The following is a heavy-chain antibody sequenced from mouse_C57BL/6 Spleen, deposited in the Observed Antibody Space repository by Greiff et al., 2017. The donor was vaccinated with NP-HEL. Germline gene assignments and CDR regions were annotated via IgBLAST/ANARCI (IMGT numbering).Heavy chain of an antibody. CDR3: ARVLYYYGSSYVPFDY. CDR2: ISDGGSYT. CDR1: GFTFSSYA. J-gene: IGHJ2*01. Sequence: EVKLMESGGGLVKPGGSLKLSCAASGFTFSSYAMSWVRQTPEKRLEWVATISDGGSYTYYPDNVKGRFTISRDNAKNNLYLQMSHLKSEDTAMYYCARVLYYYGSSYVPFDYWGQGTTLTVSS. D-gene: IGHD1-1*01. V-gene: IGHV5-4*03.